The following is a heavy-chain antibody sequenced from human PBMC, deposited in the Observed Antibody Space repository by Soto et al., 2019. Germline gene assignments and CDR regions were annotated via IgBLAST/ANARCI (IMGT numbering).Heavy chain of an antibody. CDR2: IVPILGMA. Sequence: QVQLMQSGAAVKKPGSSVMVSGKASGGTFSSYPISWVRQAPGQGLEWMGRIVPILGMANYAQKFQGRVTITADKSTGTAYMELGSLTSEDTALYYCAREAVDTAMIGYFDSWGPGTLVTVSS. CDR1: GGTFSSYP. J-gene: IGHJ4*02. V-gene: IGHV1-69*04. D-gene: IGHD5-18*01. CDR3: AREAVDTAMIGYFDS.